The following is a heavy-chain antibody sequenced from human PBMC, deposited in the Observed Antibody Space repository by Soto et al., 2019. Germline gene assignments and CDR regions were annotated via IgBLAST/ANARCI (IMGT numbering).Heavy chain of an antibody. J-gene: IGHJ4*02. CDR2: IATSGDT. D-gene: IGHD3-10*01. CDR1: GFTFSTYD. V-gene: IGHV3-13*04. Sequence: EVQLLESGGGLVQPGGSLRLSCAASGFTFSTYDMHWVRQAPGKGLEWVSGIATSGDTFYAGSVKGRFTISREDARNSLYLQMNSLRVGDTSVYYCVRGGIGVTEPHWEYWGQGTLVTVSS. CDR3: VRGGIGVTEPHWEY.